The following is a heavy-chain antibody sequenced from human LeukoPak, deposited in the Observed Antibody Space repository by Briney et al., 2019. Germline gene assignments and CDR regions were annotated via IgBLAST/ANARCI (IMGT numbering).Heavy chain of an antibody. CDR3: ASGAPRSGFY. J-gene: IGHJ4*02. CDR2: IYTSGST. D-gene: IGHD5-18*01. Sequence: SETLSLTCSVSGGSISSGSYYWSWIRQPPGKGLEWIGRIYTSGSTNYNPSLKSRVTIPIDTSKNQFSLKLSSVTAAGTAVYYCASGAPRSGFYWGQGTLVTVSS. CDR1: GGSISSGSYY. V-gene: IGHV4-61*02.